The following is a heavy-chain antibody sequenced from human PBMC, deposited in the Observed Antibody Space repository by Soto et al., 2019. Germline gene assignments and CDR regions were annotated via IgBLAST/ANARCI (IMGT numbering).Heavy chain of an antibody. V-gene: IGHV3-7*01. CDR1: GFTFSTYW. CDR2: IRQDGSET. CDR3: VRVCNSAHCPYFFDL. D-gene: IGHD1-26*01. Sequence: EVQLVESGGGLVQPGGSLGLSCAASGFTFSTYWMSWVRQAPGKGLEWVATIRQDGSETHFIDSVKGRFTISRDNAKNSLYLQMNSLRAEDRAVFYCVRVCNSAHCPYFFDLWGQGTLVIVSS. J-gene: IGHJ4*02.